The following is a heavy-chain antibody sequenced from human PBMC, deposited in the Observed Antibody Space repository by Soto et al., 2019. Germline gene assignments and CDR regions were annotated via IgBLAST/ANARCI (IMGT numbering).Heavy chain of an antibody. J-gene: IGHJ6*02. CDR3: ARATPPYYDILTGYYTPYYYYGMDV. CDR2: IYYSGST. CDR1: GGSISSYY. D-gene: IGHD3-9*01. Sequence: SETLSLTCTVSGGSISSYYWIWIRQPPGKGLEWVGYIYYSGSTNYNPSLKSRVTISVDTSKNQFSLKLSSVTAADTAVYYCARATPPYYDILTGYYTPYYYYGMDVWGQGTTVTVSS. V-gene: IGHV4-59*01.